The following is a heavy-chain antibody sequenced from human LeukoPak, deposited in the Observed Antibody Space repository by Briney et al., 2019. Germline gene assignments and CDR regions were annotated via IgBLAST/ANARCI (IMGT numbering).Heavy chain of an antibody. J-gene: IGHJ4*02. V-gene: IGHV4-31*03. CDR2: IYYSGSS. Sequence: SQTLSLTCTVSGGSINNGGYYRSWLRQHPGKGLEWIGYIYYSGSSYYNPSLRSRVTISVDTSKNHFSLKLSSVTAADTAVYYCARNRDGYNSFDYWGQGTLVTVSS. CDR1: GGSINNGGYY. D-gene: IGHD5-24*01. CDR3: ARNRDGYNSFDY.